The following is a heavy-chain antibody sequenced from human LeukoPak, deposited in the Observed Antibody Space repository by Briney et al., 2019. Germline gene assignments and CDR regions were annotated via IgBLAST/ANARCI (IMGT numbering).Heavy chain of an antibody. CDR2: ISYDGSNK. CDR3: ARPGEGDGYNTYFDY. D-gene: IGHD5-24*01. Sequence: GRSLRLSCAASGFTFSNYTMHWVRQAPGKGLEWVAVISYDGSNKYYADSVKGRFTISRDNFKNTLYLQMNSLRTEDTAVYYCARPGEGDGYNTYFDYWGQGTLVTVSS. CDR1: GFTFSNYT. V-gene: IGHV3-30*04. J-gene: IGHJ4*02.